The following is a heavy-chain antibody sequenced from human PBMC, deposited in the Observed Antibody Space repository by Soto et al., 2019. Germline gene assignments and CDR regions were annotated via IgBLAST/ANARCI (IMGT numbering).Heavy chain of an antibody. CDR3: ARDKSTGRLDY. J-gene: IGHJ4*02. CDR2: INHSGST. D-gene: IGHD2-8*02. CDR1: GGSFSGYY. V-gene: IGHV4-34*01. Sequence: QVQLQQWGAGLLKPSETLSLTCAVYGGSFSGYYWTWIRQPPGTGLEWIGEINHSGSTNYNPSLKSRVTISVDTSKNQFSLKLTSVTAPDTAVYYCARDKSTGRLDYWGQGTLVTVSS.